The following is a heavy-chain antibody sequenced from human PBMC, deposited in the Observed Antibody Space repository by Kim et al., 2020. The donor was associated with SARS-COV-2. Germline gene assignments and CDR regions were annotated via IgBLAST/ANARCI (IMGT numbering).Heavy chain of an antibody. J-gene: IGHJ4*02. V-gene: IGHV4-59*01. CDR3: ARGGPGGAVAGVFDY. D-gene: IGHD6-19*01. Sequence: SETLSLTCTVSGGSIGSYYWNWLRQPPGKGLEWIGYIYYSGSTNYNPSLKSRGTISVDTSKNQFSLKLSSVTAADTAVYYCARGGPGGAVAGVFDYWGQG. CDR2: IYYSGST. CDR1: GGSIGSYY.